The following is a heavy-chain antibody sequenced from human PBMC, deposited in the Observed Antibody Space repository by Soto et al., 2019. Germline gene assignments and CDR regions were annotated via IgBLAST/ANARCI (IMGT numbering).Heavy chain of an antibody. V-gene: IGHV3-23*01. CDR2: ISDRGDTT. CDR1: GFTISSNA. J-gene: IGHJ4*02. D-gene: IGHD1-1*01. CDR3: AKDKPGTTSFDY. Sequence: PGGSLRLSCVASGFTISSNAMYWVRQAPGKGLEWVSAISDRGDTTHYADSVKGRFTISRDTSKNTLYLHLNTLRADDTAVYYCAKDKPGTTSFDYWGQGTLVTVSS.